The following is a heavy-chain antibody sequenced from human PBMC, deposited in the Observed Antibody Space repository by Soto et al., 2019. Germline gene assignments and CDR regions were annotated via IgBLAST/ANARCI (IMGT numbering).Heavy chain of an antibody. CDR2: IYYSGST. V-gene: IGHV4-39*01. CDR3: ARRARNRLQPSGQMEDMVDY. J-gene: IGHJ4*02. CDR1: GGSISSSSYY. Sequence: SETLSLTCTVSGGSISSSSYYWGWIRQPPGKGLEWIGSIYYSGSTYYNPSLKSRVTISVDTSKNQFSLKLGSVTAADTAVYYCARRARNRLQPSGQMEDMVDYWGQGTLVTVSS. D-gene: IGHD4-4*01.